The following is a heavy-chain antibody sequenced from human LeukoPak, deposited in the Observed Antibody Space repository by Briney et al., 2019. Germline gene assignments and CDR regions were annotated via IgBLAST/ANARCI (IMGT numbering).Heavy chain of an antibody. D-gene: IGHD2-2*01. CDR3: AKASADWYFDL. J-gene: IGHJ2*01. V-gene: IGHV3-9*03. Sequence: GRSLRLSCAASGFTFDDYAMHWVRQAPGKGLEWVSGISWNSGSIVYTDSVKGRFTISRDNSKKSLYLQMNSLRAEDMALYYCAKASADWYFDLWGRGTLVTVSS. CDR2: ISWNSGSI. CDR1: GFTFDDYA.